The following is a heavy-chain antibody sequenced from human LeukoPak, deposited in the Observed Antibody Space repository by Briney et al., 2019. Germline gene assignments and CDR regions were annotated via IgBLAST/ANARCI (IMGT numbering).Heavy chain of an antibody. D-gene: IGHD6-19*01. V-gene: IGHV3-30*18. CDR3: AKSLRRAAVADYDAFDM. Sequence: GGSLRLSCAASGFTFSSYAMSWVRQAPGKGLEWVAVISSDVTNTYYGDSVKGRFTVSRDNSKNTLYLQMNSLRPEDTSIYYCAKSLRRAAVADYDAFDMWGQGTMVTVSS. J-gene: IGHJ3*02. CDR2: ISSDVTNT. CDR1: GFTFSSYA.